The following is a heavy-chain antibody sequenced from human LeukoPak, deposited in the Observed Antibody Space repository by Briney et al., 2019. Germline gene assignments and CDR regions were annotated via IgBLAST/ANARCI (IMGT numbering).Heavy chain of an antibody. CDR2: ISGSGGST. Sequence: PGGSLRLSCAASGFTFSSYSMNWVRQAPGKGLEWVSAISGSGGSTYYADSVKGRFTISRDNSKNTLYLQMNSLRAEDTAVYYCAKHPGEMATTPGFDYWGQGTLVTVSS. CDR1: GFTFSSYS. D-gene: IGHD5-24*01. CDR3: AKHPGEMATTPGFDY. V-gene: IGHV3-23*01. J-gene: IGHJ4*02.